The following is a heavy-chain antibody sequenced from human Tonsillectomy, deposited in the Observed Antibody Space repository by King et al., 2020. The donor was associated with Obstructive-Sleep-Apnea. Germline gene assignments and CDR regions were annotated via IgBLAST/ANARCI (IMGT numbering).Heavy chain of an antibody. CDR2: IYWDDDK. D-gene: IGHD3-22*01. V-gene: IGHV2-5*02. J-gene: IGHJ4*02. CDR3: EHRQEVYYDTSGFDY. Sequence: ITLKESGPTLVKPTQTLTLTCTFSGFSLSTSGVGVGWIRQPPGKALEWLALIYWDDDKRYSPSLKSRLTITKDTSKNQVVLTMTNMDPVVTATYYFEHRQEVYYDTSGFDYWGQGTLVTVSS. CDR1: GFSLSTSGVG.